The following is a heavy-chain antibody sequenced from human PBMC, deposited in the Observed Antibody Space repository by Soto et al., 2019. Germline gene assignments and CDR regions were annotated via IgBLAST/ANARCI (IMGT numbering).Heavy chain of an antibody. J-gene: IGHJ4*02. CDR3: AKMSSENYYDPVFS. CDR1: GFTFSDYY. CDR2: ISSSGNTI. V-gene: IGHV3-11*01. D-gene: IGHD3-22*01. Sequence: QVQLVESGGGLVQTSGSLRIACVASGFTFSDYYMSWVRQAPGKGLEWVSYISSSGNTIYYADSVKGRFTISRDNAKNSVYLQMSSLRAEDTALYFCAKMSSENYYDPVFSWGQGTLVTVSS.